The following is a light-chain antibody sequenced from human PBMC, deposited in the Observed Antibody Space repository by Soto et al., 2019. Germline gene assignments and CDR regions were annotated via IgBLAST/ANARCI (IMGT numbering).Light chain of an antibody. CDR1: QSVSSY. V-gene: IGKV3-11*01. CDR3: QHRSNWPLT. Sequence: EIVLTQSPSTLSLSPGDRATLSCRASQSVSSYLAWYQQKPGLAPRLLIYDASTKATGIPARFSGSGSGTDFTLTITSLEPEDFALYYCQHRSNWPLTFGGGTKVEIK. J-gene: IGKJ4*01. CDR2: DAS.